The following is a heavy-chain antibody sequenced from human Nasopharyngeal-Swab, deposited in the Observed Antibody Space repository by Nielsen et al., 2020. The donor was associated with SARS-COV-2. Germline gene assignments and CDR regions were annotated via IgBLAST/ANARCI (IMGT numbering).Heavy chain of an antibody. D-gene: IGHD4-11*01. CDR2: IYWDDDK. J-gene: IGHJ3*02. CDR1: GFSLSTSGVG. Sequence: SGPTLVKLTQTLTLTCTFSGFSLSTSGVGVGWIRQPPGKDLEWLALIYWDDDKRYSPSLKSRLTITKDTSKNQVVLTMTNMDPVDTATYYCAHRTTVTAFDIWGQGTMVTVSS. V-gene: IGHV2-5*02. CDR3: AHRTTVTAFDI.